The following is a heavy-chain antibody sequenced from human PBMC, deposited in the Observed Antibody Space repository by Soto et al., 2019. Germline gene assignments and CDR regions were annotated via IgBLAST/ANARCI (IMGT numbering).Heavy chain of an antibody. CDR3: AKIVATTRIYGMDV. Sequence: GGSLRLSCAASEFAFSSYAMSWVRQAPGKGLEWVSAISGGGVNTYYADSVKGRFTISRDNSKNTLYLQMSGLRAEDTAVYYCAKIVATTRIYGMDVWGQGTTVTVSS. J-gene: IGHJ6*02. CDR2: ISGGGVNT. V-gene: IGHV3-23*01. CDR1: EFAFSSYA. D-gene: IGHD5-12*01.